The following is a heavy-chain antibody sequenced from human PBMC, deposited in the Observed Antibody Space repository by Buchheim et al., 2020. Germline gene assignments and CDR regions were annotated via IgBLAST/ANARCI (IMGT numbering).Heavy chain of an antibody. D-gene: IGHD3-10*01. CDR1: GYSFSNHW. J-gene: IGHJ4*02. CDR3: AARNLRYSNFDY. Sequence: EVQLVQSGAEVKKTGETLKISCKGSGYSFSNHWIGWVRQMPGKGLEWMGIIYPGDSDTKYSPSFQGQVTFSADKSISTAYLQWSSLKASDTAMYYCAARNLRYSNFDYWGQGTL. CDR2: IYPGDSDT. V-gene: IGHV5-51*01.